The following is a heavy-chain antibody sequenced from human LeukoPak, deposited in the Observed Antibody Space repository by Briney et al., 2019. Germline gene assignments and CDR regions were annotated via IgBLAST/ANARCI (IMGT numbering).Heavy chain of an antibody. CDR3: ARDYYDSSGYYYRYYYYGMDV. CDR1: GFTFSSYE. J-gene: IGHJ6*02. CDR2: ISSSGSTI. Sequence: GGSLRLSCAASGFTFSSYEMNWVRQAPGKGLEWVSYISSSGSTIYYADSVKGRFTISRDSAKNSLYLQMNSLRAEDTAVYYCARDYYDSSGYYYRYYYYGMDVWGQGTTVTVSS. V-gene: IGHV3-48*03. D-gene: IGHD3-22*01.